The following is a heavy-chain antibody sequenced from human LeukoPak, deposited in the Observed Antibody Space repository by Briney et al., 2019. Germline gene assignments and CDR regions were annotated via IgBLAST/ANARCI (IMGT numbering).Heavy chain of an antibody. CDR3: ARDTERLTVVRGVHIDY. Sequence: KTGGSLRLSCAASGFTFSSYSMNWVRQAPGKGLEWVSSISKSSTYIYYADSVKGRFTISRDNAKNSLYLQMNSLRAEDTAVYYCARDTERLTVVRGVHIDYWGQGTLVTVSS. D-gene: IGHD3-10*01. CDR2: ISKSSTYI. V-gene: IGHV3-21*01. CDR1: GFTFSSYS. J-gene: IGHJ4*02.